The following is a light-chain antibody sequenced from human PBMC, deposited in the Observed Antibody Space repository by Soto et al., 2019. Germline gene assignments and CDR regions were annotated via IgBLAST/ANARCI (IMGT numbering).Light chain of an antibody. CDR1: QGISDY. V-gene: IGKV3-11*01. CDR3: QLRNNWPPSIT. CDR2: DAS. Sequence: TQSPSSFSASTGDRVTITCRASQGISDYLAWYQQKPGQAPRLLIYDASTRATGIPARFRGSGSGTDFTLTISSLEPEDFAVYYCQLRNNWPPSITFGQGTRLEIK. J-gene: IGKJ5*01.